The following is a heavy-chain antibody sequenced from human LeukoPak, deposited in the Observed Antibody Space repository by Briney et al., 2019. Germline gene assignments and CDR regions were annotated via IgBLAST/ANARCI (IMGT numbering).Heavy chain of an antibody. CDR3: ARGGRIAVAGTIDY. J-gene: IGHJ4*02. D-gene: IGHD6-19*01. CDR1: GFTLSSYW. CDR2: INSDGSST. V-gene: IGHV3-74*01. Sequence: PGGSLRLSCAASGFTLSSYWMHWVRQAPGKGLVWVSRINSDGSSTSYADSVKGRFTISRDNAKNTLYLQMNSLRAEDTAVYYCARGGRIAVAGTIDYWGQGTLVTVSS.